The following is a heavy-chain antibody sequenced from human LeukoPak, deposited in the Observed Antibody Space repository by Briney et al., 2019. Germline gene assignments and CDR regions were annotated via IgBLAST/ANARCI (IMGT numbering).Heavy chain of an antibody. CDR1: GGSISSYY. CDR2: IYYSGST. Sequence: PSETLSLTCTVSGGSISSYYWSWIRQPPGKGLEWIGYIYYSGSTNYNPSLKSRVTISVDTSKNQFSLKLSSVTAADTAVYYCARGHLMVRGVIVSFDPWGQGTLVTVSS. D-gene: IGHD3-10*01. CDR3: ARGHLMVRGVIVSFDP. V-gene: IGHV4-59*12. J-gene: IGHJ5*02.